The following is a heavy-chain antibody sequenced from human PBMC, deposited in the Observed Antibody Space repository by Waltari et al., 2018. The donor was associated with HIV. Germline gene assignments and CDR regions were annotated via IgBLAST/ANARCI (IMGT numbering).Heavy chain of an antibody. J-gene: IGHJ6*02. CDR1: GYTFTGYY. D-gene: IGHD2-2*01. CDR2: INPNRGGT. Sequence: QVQLVQSGAEVKKPGASVKVSCKASGYTFTGYYMHWVRQAPGQGLEWMGWINPNRGGTNYAQKLQGRVTMTRDTSISTAYMELSRLRSDDTAVYYCARAYVVLDYYGMDVWGQGTTVTVSS. CDR3: ARAYVVLDYYGMDV. V-gene: IGHV1-2*02.